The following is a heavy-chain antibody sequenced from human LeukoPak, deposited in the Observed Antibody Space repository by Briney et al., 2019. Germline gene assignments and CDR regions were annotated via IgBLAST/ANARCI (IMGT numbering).Heavy chain of an antibody. CDR3: AIGRHCSSTSCLDGFDI. Sequence: GESLKISCQGSGYSLTRYWIGWVRQMPGKGLEWLGIIHPGDSDTKYRPSFQGQVTLSADRSISTVYLQWSSLKASDTAMYYCAIGRHCSSTSCLDGFDIWGQGTMVIVSS. V-gene: IGHV5-51*01. J-gene: IGHJ3*02. D-gene: IGHD2-2*01. CDR1: GYSLTRYW. CDR2: IHPGDSDT.